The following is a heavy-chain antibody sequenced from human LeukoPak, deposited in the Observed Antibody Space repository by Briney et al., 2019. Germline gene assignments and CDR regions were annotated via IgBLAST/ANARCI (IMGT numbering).Heavy chain of an antibody. J-gene: IGHJ1*01. V-gene: IGHV4-59*01. CDR1: GGSISSYY. Sequence: SETLSLTCTVSGGSISSYYWSWIRQPPGKGLEWIGYIYYSGSTNYNPSLKSRVTISVDTSKNQFSLKLSSVTAADTAVYYCAREFGGYFQHWGQGTLVTVSS. CDR2: IYYSGST. CDR3: AREFGGYFQH. D-gene: IGHD3-10*01.